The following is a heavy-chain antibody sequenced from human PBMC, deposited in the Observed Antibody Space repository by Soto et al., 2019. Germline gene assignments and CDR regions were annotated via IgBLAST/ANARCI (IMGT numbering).Heavy chain of an antibody. J-gene: IGHJ4*02. CDR1: GYTFTGHY. CDR2: IGPESGAT. CDR3: GRGRSGQIVVFY. D-gene: IGHD5-12*01. Sequence: ASVKVSCKASGYTFTGHYIHWVRQAPEQGPEWMGEIGPESGATRYAQKFQGRVTMTRDMSITTVYMELNNLSPDDTAVYYCGRGRSGQIVVFYWGQGTPVTV. V-gene: IGHV1-2*02.